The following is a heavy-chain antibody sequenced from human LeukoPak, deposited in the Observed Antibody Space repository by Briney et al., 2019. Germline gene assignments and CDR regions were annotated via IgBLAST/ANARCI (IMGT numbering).Heavy chain of an antibody. CDR3: ARGWEGYFDY. J-gene: IGHJ4*02. D-gene: IGHD1-26*01. V-gene: IGHV3-30*03. CDR2: ISYDGSNK. Sequence: GGSLRLSCAASGFTFSSYGMHWVRQAPGKGLEWVAVISYDGSNKYYADSVKGRFTISRDNSKNTLYLQMNSLRAEDTAVYYCARGWEGYFDYWGQGTLVTVSS. CDR1: GFTFSSYG.